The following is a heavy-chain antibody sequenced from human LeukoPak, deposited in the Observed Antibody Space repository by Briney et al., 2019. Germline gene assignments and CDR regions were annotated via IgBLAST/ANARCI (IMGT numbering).Heavy chain of an antibody. Sequence: GGSLRLSCAASGFPFSSYEMNWVRPAPGKGLEWVSYISSSGSTIYYADSVKGRFTISRDDAKNTLFLQMNSLGAEDSAVYYCARGNFYSGSGSSPLDYWGQGTVVTVSS. CDR2: ISSSGSTI. D-gene: IGHD3-10*01. CDR3: ARGNFYSGSGSSPLDY. V-gene: IGHV3-48*03. CDR1: GFPFSSYE. J-gene: IGHJ4*02.